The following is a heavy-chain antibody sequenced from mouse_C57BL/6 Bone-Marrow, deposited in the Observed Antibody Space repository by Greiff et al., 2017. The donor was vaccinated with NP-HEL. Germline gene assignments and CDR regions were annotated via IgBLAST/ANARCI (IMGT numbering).Heavy chain of an antibody. J-gene: IGHJ1*03. Sequence: VQLQQSGPEPVKPGASVKISCKASGYTFTDYYMNWVKQSHGKSLEWIGDINPNNGGTSYNQKFKGKATLTVDKSSSTAYMELRSLTSEDSAVYYCARIGSSPYWCFDVWGTGTTVTVSS. CDR1: GYTFTDYY. CDR2: INPNNGGT. V-gene: IGHV1-26*01. D-gene: IGHD1-1*01. CDR3: ARIGSSPYWCFDV.